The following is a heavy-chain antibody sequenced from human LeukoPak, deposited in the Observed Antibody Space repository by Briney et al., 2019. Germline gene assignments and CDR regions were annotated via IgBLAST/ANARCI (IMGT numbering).Heavy chain of an antibody. Sequence: GGSLRLSCAAPGFTFSSYSMNWVRQAPGKGLEWVSSISSSSSYIYYADSVKGRFTISRDNAKNSLYPQMNSLRAEDTAVYYCARDHPYGSGSHDYWGQGTLVTVSS. J-gene: IGHJ4*02. V-gene: IGHV3-21*01. D-gene: IGHD3-10*01. CDR1: GFTFSSYS. CDR2: ISSSSSYI. CDR3: ARDHPYGSGSHDY.